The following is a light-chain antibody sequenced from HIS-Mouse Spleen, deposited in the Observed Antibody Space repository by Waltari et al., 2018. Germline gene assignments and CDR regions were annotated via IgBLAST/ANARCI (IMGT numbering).Light chain of an antibody. V-gene: IGLV1-40*01. CDR1: SSNIGAGSD. CDR2: GNS. Sequence: QSVLTQPPSVSGAPGQRVTIPCTGSSSNIGAGSDVHWYQQLPGTAPKRLSDGNSKRPSGVPDRFSGSKSGTSASLAITGLQAEDEADYYCQSYDSSLSGSVFGGGTKLTVL. CDR3: QSYDSSLSGSV. J-gene: IGLJ3*02.